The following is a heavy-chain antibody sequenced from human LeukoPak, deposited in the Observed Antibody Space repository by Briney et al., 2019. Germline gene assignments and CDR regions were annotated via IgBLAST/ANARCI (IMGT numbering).Heavy chain of an antibody. Sequence: GASVKVSCKASGYSFTTYHINWVRQATGQGLEWMGWMSPTSGNTGYARKFQGRVSMTRNTSINTAYMELSSLKSEDTAVYYCAGTLAGRSYYYYMDAWGNGTTVTVSS. J-gene: IGHJ6*03. D-gene: IGHD6-6*01. CDR2: MSPTSGNT. V-gene: IGHV1-8*01. CDR3: AGTLAGRSYYYYMDA. CDR1: GYSFTTYH.